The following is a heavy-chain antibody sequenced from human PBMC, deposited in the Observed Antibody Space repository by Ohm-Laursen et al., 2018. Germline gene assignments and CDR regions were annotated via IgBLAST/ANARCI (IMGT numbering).Heavy chain of an antibody. CDR3: ARGGYDYVWGRRSHNWFDP. Sequence: SETLSLTCVVSGYSISSGYYWGWIRQPPGKGLEWIGSIYHSGSTYYNPSLKSRVTISVDTSKNQFSLKLSSVTAADTAVYYCARGGYDYVWGRRSHNWFDPWGQGTLVTVSS. J-gene: IGHJ5*02. V-gene: IGHV4-38-2*01. CDR1: GYSISSGYY. CDR2: IYHSGST. D-gene: IGHD3-16*01.